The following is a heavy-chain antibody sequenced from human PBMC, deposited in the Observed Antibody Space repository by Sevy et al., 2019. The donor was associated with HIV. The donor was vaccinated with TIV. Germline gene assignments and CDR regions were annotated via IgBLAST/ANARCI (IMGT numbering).Heavy chain of an antibody. CDR2: ITWNSVIL. J-gene: IGHJ4*02. D-gene: IGHD6-25*01. CDR3: AKGSFLPAAGNAYDFDY. CDR1: GFTFDKYA. Sequence: GGSLRLSCTASGFTFDKYAMHWVRQAPGKGLEWVSGITWNSVILGYADSVKGRFTISRDNARNSLYLEMKSLRAEDTALYYCAKGSFLPAAGNAYDFDYWGQGTLVTVSS. V-gene: IGHV3-9*01.